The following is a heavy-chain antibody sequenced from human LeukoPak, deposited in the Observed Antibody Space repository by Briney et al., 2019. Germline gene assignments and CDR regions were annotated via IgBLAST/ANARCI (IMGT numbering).Heavy chain of an antibody. CDR3: AREIAAAGTMQAFDI. CDR2: ISSSSSYI. Sequence: GGSLRLSCAASGFTFSSYSMNWVRQAPGKGLEWVSSISSSSSYIYYADSVKGRFTISRDNAKNSLYLQMNSLRAEDTAVYYCAREIAAAGTMQAFDIWGQGTMVTVSS. V-gene: IGHV3-21*01. J-gene: IGHJ3*02. CDR1: GFTFSSYS. D-gene: IGHD6-13*01.